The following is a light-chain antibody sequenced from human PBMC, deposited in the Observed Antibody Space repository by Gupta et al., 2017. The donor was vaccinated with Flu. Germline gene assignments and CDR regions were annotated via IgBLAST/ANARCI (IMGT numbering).Light chain of an antibody. CDR2: KTS. Sequence: PSTLSEYVGDRVTITCLASQNINTLLAWYQQKPGEAPKLLIYKTSNLAEAVPSRFIGSGSGTELALTIISLQPNDSATYYCQQDNTYFRTFGQGTKVEI. J-gene: IGKJ1*01. CDR3: QQDNTYFRT. V-gene: IGKV1-5*03. CDR1: QNINTL.